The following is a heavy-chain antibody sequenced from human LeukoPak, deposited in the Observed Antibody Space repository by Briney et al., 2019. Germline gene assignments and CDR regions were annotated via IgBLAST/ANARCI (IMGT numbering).Heavy chain of an antibody. D-gene: IGHD6-6*01. J-gene: IGHJ4*02. CDR3: ARDLEYSSSSLGY. CDR1: GFTFSSYG. CDR2: ISSSGSTI. Sequence: KTGGSLRLSCAASGFTFSSYGMNWVRQAPGKGLEWVSYISSSGSTIYYADSVKGRFTISRDNAKNSLYLQMNSLRAEDTAVYYCARDLEYSSSSLGYWGQGTLVTVSS. V-gene: IGHV3-48*03.